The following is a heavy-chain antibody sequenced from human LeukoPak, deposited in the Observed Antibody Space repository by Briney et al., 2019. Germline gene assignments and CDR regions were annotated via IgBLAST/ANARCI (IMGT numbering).Heavy chain of an antibody. Sequence: APVKVSCKASGGTFSNYIISWVRQAPGQGLECMGGIIPVFGTTTYAQKFQGRVTITADKSTSTAYMELSRLRSEDTAVYDCARLYGDHVGYWGQGTLVTVSS. CDR3: ARLYGDHVGY. CDR2: IIPVFGTT. D-gene: IGHD4-17*01. J-gene: IGHJ4*02. V-gene: IGHV1-69*06. CDR1: GGTFSNYI.